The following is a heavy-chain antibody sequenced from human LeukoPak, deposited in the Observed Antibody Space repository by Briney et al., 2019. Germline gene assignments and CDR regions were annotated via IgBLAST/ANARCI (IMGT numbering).Heavy chain of an antibody. CDR2: IIPIFGTA. CDR3: ARGGVYSGSYHDAFDI. CDR1: GGTFSSYA. V-gene: IGHV1-69*13. J-gene: IGHJ3*02. D-gene: IGHD1-26*01. Sequence: SVKVSCKASGGTFSSYAISWVRQAPGQGLEWMGGIIPIFGTANYAQKFQGRVTITADESMSTAYMELSSLRSEDTAVYYCARGGVYSGSYHDAFDIWGQGTMVTVSS.